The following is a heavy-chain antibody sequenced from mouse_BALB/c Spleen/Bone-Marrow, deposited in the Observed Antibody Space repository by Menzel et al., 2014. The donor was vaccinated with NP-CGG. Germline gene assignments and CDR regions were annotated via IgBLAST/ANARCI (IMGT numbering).Heavy chain of an antibody. V-gene: IGHV2-6-4*01. CDR1: GFSLSRYS. J-gene: IGHJ1*01. D-gene: IGHD1-1*01. CDR3: ARVVATDWYFDV. Sequence: VQRVESGPGLVAPSQSLSITCTVSGFSLSRYSVHWVRPPPGKGLEWLGMIWGGGSTDYNSALKSRLSISKDNSKSQVFLKMNSLQTDDTAMYYCARVVATDWYFDVWGAGTTVTVSS. CDR2: IWGGGST.